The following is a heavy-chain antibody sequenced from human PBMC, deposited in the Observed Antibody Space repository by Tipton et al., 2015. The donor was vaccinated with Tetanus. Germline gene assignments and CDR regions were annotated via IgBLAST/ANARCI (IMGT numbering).Heavy chain of an antibody. CDR2: IYYSGST. J-gene: IGHJ4*02. D-gene: IGHD1-14*01. CDR3: ASGTAAHLIDY. V-gene: IGHV4-39*01. CDR1: GGSISSSSYY. Sequence: TLSLTCTVSGGSISSSSYYWGWIRQPPGKGLEWIGSIYYSGSTYYNPSLKSRVTISVDTSKNQFSLKLSSVTAADTAVYYCASGTAAHLIDYWGQGTLVTVSS.